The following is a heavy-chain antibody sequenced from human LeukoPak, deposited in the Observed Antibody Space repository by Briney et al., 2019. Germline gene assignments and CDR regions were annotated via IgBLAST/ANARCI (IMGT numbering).Heavy chain of an antibody. J-gene: IGHJ4*02. CDR1: GFTVSSNY. CDR2: IYSGGST. D-gene: IGHD3-10*01. CDR3: ARASLDYGSGSYFAPYYFDY. Sequence: GGSLRLSCAASGFTVSSNYMSWVRQAPGKGLEWASVIYSGGSTYYADSVKGRFTISRDNSKNTLYLQMNSLRAEDTAVYYCARASLDYGSGSYFAPYYFDYWGQGTLVTVSS. V-gene: IGHV3-53*01.